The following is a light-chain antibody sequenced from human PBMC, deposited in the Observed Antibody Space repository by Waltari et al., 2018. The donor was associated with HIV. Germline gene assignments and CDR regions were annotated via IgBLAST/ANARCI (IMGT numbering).Light chain of an antibody. CDR3: QHYHNWPPYT. V-gene: IGKV3-15*01. CDR1: QNINSN. CDR2: GPS. Sequence: EFVMTQSPATPSVSPGERATLSCRSSQNINSNIAWYQQKPGQAPRRPIYGPSTRAPGIPARFSGSGSGTEFTLTISCLQSEGFAVFYCQHYHNWPPYTFGQGTKLEIK. J-gene: IGKJ2*01.